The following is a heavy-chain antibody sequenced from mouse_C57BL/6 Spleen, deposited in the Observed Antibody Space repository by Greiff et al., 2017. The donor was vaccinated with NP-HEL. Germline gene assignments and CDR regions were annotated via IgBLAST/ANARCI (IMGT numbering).Heavy chain of an antibody. CDR1: GFTFSDYG. D-gene: IGHD2-5*01. Sequence: EVKLVESGGGLVKPGGSLKLSCAASGFTFSDYGMHWVRQAPEKGLEWVAYISSGSSTIYYADTVKGRFTISRDNAKNTLFLQMTSLRSEDTAMYYCARQDYSNYGGFAYWGQGTLVTVSA. J-gene: IGHJ3*01. V-gene: IGHV5-17*01. CDR3: ARQDYSNYGGFAY. CDR2: ISSGSSTI.